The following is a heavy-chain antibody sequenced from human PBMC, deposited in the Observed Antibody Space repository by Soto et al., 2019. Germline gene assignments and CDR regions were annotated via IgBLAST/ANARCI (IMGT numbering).Heavy chain of an antibody. V-gene: IGHV1-2*02. CDR1: GYTFTGYY. D-gene: IGHD6-19*01. J-gene: IGHJ4*02. CDR2: INPNSGGT. Sequence: ASVKVSFKASGYTFTGYYMHWVRQAPGQGLEWMGWINPNSGGTNYAQKFQGRVTMTRDTSISTAYMELSRLRSDDTAVYYCARVTRVWQWLVRTSRVFDYWGQGTLVTVSS. CDR3: ARVTRVWQWLVRTSRVFDY.